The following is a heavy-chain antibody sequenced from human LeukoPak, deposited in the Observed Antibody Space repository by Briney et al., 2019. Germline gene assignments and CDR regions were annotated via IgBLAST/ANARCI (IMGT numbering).Heavy chain of an antibody. D-gene: IGHD6-6*01. Sequence: GASVKLSCKASGFTFTSYDINWVRQATGQGLEWMGWMNPNSGNTGYAQKFQGRFTMTRNTSISTAYMELSSLRSEDTAVYYCARGQEQLVLYYYYYMDVWGKGSTVTVSS. CDR2: MNPNSGNT. CDR3: ARGQEQLVLYYYYYMDV. CDR1: GFTFTSYD. J-gene: IGHJ6*03. V-gene: IGHV1-8*01.